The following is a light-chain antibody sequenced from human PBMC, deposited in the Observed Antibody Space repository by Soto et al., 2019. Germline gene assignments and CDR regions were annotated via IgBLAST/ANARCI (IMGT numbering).Light chain of an antibody. J-gene: IGKJ5*01. CDR1: QSISSY. CDR3: QQSYSTPIT. Sequence: ITQSPSSLSASVGDRVTLTFRASQSISSYLNWYQQKPGKAPKLLIYAASSLQSGVPSRFSGSGSGTDFTLTISSLQPEDFATYYCQQSYSTPITFGQVTRLEV. V-gene: IGKV1-39*01. CDR2: AAS.